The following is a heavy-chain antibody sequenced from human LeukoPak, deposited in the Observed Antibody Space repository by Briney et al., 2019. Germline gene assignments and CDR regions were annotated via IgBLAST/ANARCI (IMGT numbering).Heavy chain of an antibody. CDR2: ISGSSSFI. D-gene: IGHD6-19*01. Sequence: TPGGSLRLSCAASGFTFSSYSMNWVRQAPGKGLEWVSSISGSSSFIYYAVSLKGRFTISRDNAKNSLYLQMNSLRAEDTAVYYCARRSSGFDYWGQGTLVTVSS. CDR3: ARRSSGFDY. V-gene: IGHV3-21*01. J-gene: IGHJ4*02. CDR1: GFTFSSYS.